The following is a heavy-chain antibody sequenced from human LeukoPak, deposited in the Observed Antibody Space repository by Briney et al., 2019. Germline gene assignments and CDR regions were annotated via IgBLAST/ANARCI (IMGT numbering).Heavy chain of an antibody. D-gene: IGHD2-15*01. Sequence: SETLSLTCTVSSGSITTYYWSWIRQPPGKGLEWIGYIYYSRGTMYNPSLKSRVTISIDTSKSQLSLKVNSVTAADTAVYYCARERGGHFDYWGQGTLVTVSS. V-gene: IGHV4-59*12. CDR1: SGSITTYY. CDR2: IYYSRGT. CDR3: ARERGGHFDY. J-gene: IGHJ4*02.